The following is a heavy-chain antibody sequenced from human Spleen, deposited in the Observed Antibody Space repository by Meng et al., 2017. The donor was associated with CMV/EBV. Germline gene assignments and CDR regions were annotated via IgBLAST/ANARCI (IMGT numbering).Heavy chain of an antibody. D-gene: IGHD6-6*01. Sequence: KASGGTFSSYAISWVRQAPGQGLEWMGGIIPIFGTANYAQKFQGRVTITTDESTSTAYMELSSLRSEDTAVYYCARVPDSRAPEDDYWGQGTLVTVSS. V-gene: IGHV1-69*05. CDR2: IIPIFGTA. J-gene: IGHJ4*02. CDR3: ARVPDSRAPEDDY. CDR1: GGTFSSYA.